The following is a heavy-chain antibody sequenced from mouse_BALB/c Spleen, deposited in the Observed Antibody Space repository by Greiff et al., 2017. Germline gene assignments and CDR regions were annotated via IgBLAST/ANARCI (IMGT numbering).Heavy chain of an antibody. Sequence: QVQLKQSGAELAKPGASVKMSCKASGYTFTSYWMHWVKQRPGQGLEWIGYINPSTGYTEYNQKFKDKATLTADKSSSTAYMQLSSLTSEDSAVYYCASKLPWFAYWGQGTLVTVSA. CDR2: INPSTGYT. CDR1: GYTFTSYW. V-gene: IGHV1-7*01. J-gene: IGHJ3*01. D-gene: IGHD4-1*01. CDR3: ASKLPWFAY.